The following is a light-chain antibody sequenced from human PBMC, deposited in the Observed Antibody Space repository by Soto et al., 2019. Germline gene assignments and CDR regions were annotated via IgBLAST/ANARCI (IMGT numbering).Light chain of an antibody. Sequence: DIQMTQSPSSLSASVGDRVTITCQASQDISNYLNWYQQKPGKAPNLLLYDASNLETAVPSRFSGSGSGTDFTFTISSLQPEDIATYYWQQYDNLPLTFGGGTKVEIK. J-gene: IGKJ4*01. CDR1: QDISNY. CDR2: DAS. CDR3: QQYDNLPLT. V-gene: IGKV1-33*01.